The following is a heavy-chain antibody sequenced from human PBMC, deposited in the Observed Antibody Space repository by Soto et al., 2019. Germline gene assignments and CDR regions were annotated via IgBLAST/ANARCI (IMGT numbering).Heavy chain of an antibody. CDR1: GFTFSSYA. D-gene: IGHD2-15*01. J-gene: IGHJ4*02. CDR3: ARWLCSGGTCYYDY. Sequence: GGSLRLSCAASGFTFSSYAMHWVRQAPGKGLEFVSRINSNGGTTYYANSVKGRFTISRDNPKNTLYFQMGSLRAEDMAVYYCARWLCSGGTCYYDYWGQGTLVTVSS. CDR2: INSNGGTT. V-gene: IGHV3-64*01.